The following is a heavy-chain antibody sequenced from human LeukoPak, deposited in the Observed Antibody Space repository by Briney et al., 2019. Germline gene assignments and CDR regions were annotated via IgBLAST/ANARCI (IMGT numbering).Heavy chain of an antibody. CDR3: ARAPPNDYDSAGYYAPFDC. Sequence: KTGGSLRLSCAASGFTFSDYTMNWVRQAPGKGLEWVSSISTGSSYIHYADSVKGRFTISRDNAKNSLYLQMNSLRAEDTAVYYCARAPPNDYDSAGYYAPFDCWGQGILVTVSS. J-gene: IGHJ4*02. V-gene: IGHV3-21*01. CDR1: GFTFSDYT. CDR2: ISTGSSYI. D-gene: IGHD3-22*01.